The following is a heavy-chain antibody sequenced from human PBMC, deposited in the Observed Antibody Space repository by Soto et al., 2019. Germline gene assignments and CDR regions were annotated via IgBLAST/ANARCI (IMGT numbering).Heavy chain of an antibody. J-gene: IGHJ6*02. Sequence: QVQLVQSGAEVKKPGASVKVSCKASGYTFNSYGISWVRQAPGQGLEWMGWISAYNDDTKYAQKLQGRVTMTTDTSTSTAYMGLRSLRSDDTAVYYCAKESKTMVYPGQYYFGMDVWGQGTTVTVSS. D-gene: IGHD3-10*01. CDR2: ISAYNDDT. CDR3: AKESKTMVYPGQYYFGMDV. CDR1: GYTFNSYG. V-gene: IGHV1-18*01.